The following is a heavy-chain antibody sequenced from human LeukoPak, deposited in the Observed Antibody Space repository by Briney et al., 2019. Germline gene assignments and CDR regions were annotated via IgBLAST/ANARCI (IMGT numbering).Heavy chain of an antibody. V-gene: IGHV3-23*01. CDR2: ISGSGGST. CDR1: GFTFSSYA. CDR3: AKAWIQSPRGFIDY. D-gene: IGHD5-18*01. Sequence: LAGGSLRLSCAASGFTFSSYAMSWVRQAPGKGLEWVSAISGSGGSTYYADSVKGRFTISRDNSKNTLYLQMNSLRAEDTAVYYCAKAWIQSPRGFIDYWGQGTLVTVSS. J-gene: IGHJ4*02.